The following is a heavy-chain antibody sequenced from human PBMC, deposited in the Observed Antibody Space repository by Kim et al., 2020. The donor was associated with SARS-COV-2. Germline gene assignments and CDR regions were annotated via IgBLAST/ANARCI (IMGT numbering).Heavy chain of an antibody. Sequence: YVQKLQGRATMTIDTTTSTAYMELSSLRSDDTAVYFCARDRSGVGATPFDFWGQGTLVTVSS. CDR3: ARDRSGVGATPFDF. V-gene: IGHV1-18*01. D-gene: IGHD1-26*01. J-gene: IGHJ4*02.